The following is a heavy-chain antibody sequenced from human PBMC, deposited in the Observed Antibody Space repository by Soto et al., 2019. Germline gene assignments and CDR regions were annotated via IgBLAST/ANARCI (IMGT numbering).Heavy chain of an antibody. D-gene: IGHD3-22*01. J-gene: IGHJ6*02. CDR2: ISYDGNNK. Sequence: QVQLVESGGGVVQPGRSLRLSCAASGFSLSNNGMNWVRQAPGKGLEWVAVISYDGNNKYYADSVKGRFTTSRDNSKNTVYLEMNNLRAEDTAMYYCAKGGSGNYLTYYYYYGMDVWGQGTTVTVSS. CDR1: GFSLSNNG. CDR3: AKGGSGNYLTYYYYYGMDV. V-gene: IGHV3-30*18.